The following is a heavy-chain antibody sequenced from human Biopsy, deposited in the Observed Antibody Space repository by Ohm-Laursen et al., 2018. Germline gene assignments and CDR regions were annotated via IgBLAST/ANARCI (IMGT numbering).Heavy chain of an antibody. Sequence: SVTVSCKGSEFSFSRYDMHWVRQAPGRGLEWMGIISPSGGGTMDTQKFQDRLTMTRDTSTSTVHMELKSLKSEDTAVYYCAIFEGYSDDNLDYEHYGMDVWGQGTTVTVS. J-gene: IGHJ6*02. V-gene: IGHV1-46*01. CDR1: EFSFSRYD. D-gene: IGHD1-26*01. CDR3: AIFEGYSDDNLDYEHYGMDV. CDR2: ISPSGGGT.